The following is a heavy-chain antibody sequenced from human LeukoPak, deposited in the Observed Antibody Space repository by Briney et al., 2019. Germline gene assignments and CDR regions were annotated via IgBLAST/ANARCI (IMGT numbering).Heavy chain of an antibody. Sequence: PGRSLRLSCAASGFTFSSYGMHWVRQAPGKGLEWVAVISYDGSNKYYAVSVKGRFTISRDNPKNTLYLQMNSLRAEDTAVYYCAKGDSTSLFDYWGQGTLVTVSS. D-gene: IGHD2-21*02. CDR2: ISYDGSNK. CDR3: AKGDSTSLFDY. V-gene: IGHV3-30*18. CDR1: GFTFSSYG. J-gene: IGHJ4*02.